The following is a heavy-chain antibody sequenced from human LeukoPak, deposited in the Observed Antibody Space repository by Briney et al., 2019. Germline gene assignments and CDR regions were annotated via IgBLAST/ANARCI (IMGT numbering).Heavy chain of an antibody. D-gene: IGHD2-2*01. V-gene: IGHV3-23*01. CDR2: INGSGGNT. J-gene: IGHJ3*02. CDR3: ARDRMPGDDAFDI. Sequence: GGSLRLSCAASGFTFSSYAMSWVRQAPGKGLEWVSDINGSGGNTYYADSVKGRFTISRGNSKNTLYLQMNSLRAEDTAVYYCARDRMPGDDAFDIWGQGTMVTVSS. CDR1: GFTFSSYA.